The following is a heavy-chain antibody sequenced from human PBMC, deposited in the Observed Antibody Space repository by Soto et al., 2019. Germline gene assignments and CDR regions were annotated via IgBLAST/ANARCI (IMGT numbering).Heavy chain of an antibody. J-gene: IGHJ4*02. D-gene: IGHD2-15*01. CDR3: AKVRDDSSYFFDY. V-gene: IGHV4-34*01. CDR2: INHSGST. CDR1: GGSFSGYY. Sequence: SETLSLTCAVYGGSFSGYYWSWIRQPPGKGLEWIGEINHSGSTNYNPSLKSRVTISVDTSKNQFSLKLSSVTAADTAVYYCAKVRDDSSYFFDYWGQGTLVTVSS.